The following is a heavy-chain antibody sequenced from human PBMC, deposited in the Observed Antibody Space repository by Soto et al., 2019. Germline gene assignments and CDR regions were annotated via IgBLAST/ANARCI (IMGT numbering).Heavy chain of an antibody. CDR1: GFTFSSYG. J-gene: IGHJ4*02. V-gene: IGHV3-30*18. D-gene: IGHD3-22*01. CDR2: ISYDGSNK. CDR3: AKSTSDTVVVTYFDY. Sequence: LRLSCAASGFTFSSYGMHWVRQAPGKGLEWVAVISYDGSNKYYADSVKGRFTISRDNSKNTLYLQMNSLRAEDTAVYYCAKSTSDTVVVTYFDYWGQGTLVTVS.